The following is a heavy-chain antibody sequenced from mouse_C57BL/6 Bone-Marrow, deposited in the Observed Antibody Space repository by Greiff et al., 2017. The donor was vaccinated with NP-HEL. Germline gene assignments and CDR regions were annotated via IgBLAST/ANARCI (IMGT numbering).Heavy chain of an antibody. CDR3: ARYYDYDGGAWFAY. CDR2: IRNKANGYTT. Sequence: EVKLVESGGGLVQPGGSLSLSCAASGFTFTDYYMSWVRQPPGKALEWLGFIRNKANGYTTEYSASVKGRFTISRDNSQSILYLQMNALRAEDSATYYCARYYDYDGGAWFAYWGQGTLVTVSA. D-gene: IGHD2-4*01. V-gene: IGHV7-3*01. J-gene: IGHJ3*01. CDR1: GFTFTDYY.